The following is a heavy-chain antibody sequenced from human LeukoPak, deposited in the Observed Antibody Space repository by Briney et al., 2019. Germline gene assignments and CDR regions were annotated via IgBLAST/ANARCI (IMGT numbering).Heavy chain of an antibody. CDR2: ISSSSSYI. CDR1: GFTFSSYS. Sequence: GGSLRLSCAASGFTFSSYSMNWVRQAPGKGLEWVSSISSSSSYIYYADSVKGRFTISRDNAKNSLYLQMNSLRAEDTAVYYCATFYDILTGYAFDIWGQGTMVTVSS. CDR3: ATFYDILTGYAFDI. D-gene: IGHD3-9*01. V-gene: IGHV3-21*01. J-gene: IGHJ3*02.